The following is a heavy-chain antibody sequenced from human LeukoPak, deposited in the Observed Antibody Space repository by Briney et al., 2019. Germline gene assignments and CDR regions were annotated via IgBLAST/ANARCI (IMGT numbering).Heavy chain of an antibody. CDR2: IYYSGST. Sequence: SETLSLTCTVSGGSISSGDYYWRWIRQPPGKGLEWIGYIYYSGSTYYNPSLKSRVTISVDTSKNQFSLKLSSVTAADTAVSYCARDRLPGPRWGQGTLVTVSS. CDR1: GGSISSGDYY. V-gene: IGHV4-30-4*01. D-gene: IGHD2-21*01. CDR3: ARDRLPGPR. J-gene: IGHJ4*02.